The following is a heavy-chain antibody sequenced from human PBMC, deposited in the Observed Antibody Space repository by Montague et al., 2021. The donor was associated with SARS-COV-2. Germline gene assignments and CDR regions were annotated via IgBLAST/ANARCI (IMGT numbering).Heavy chain of an antibody. J-gene: IGHJ5*02. CDR2: IYYSGST. D-gene: IGHD2-8*01. CDR3: ARLSQAEIVLMVYAMGGWFDP. V-gene: IGHV4-39*01. CDR1: GGSISSSSYY. Sequence: SETLSLTCTVSGGSISSSSYYWGWIRQPPGKGLEWIGSIYYSGSTYYNPSLKSRVTISVDTSKNQFSLKLSSVTAADTAVYYCARLSQAEIVLMVYAMGGWFDPWGQGTLVTVSS.